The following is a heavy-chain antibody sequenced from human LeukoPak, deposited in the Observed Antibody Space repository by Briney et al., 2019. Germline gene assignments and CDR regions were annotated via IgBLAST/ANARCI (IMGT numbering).Heavy chain of an antibody. CDR3: ARGGVYSDGYCGD. J-gene: IGHJ4*02. Sequence: PGGSLRLSCAASGFTLSSYWTHWVRHAPGKGLVWVSRINSDGSSTSYADSVKGRFTISRDNAKNTLYLQMNSLRAEDTAVYYCARGGVYSDGYCGDWGQGTLVSVSS. CDR1: GFTLSSYW. CDR2: INSDGSST. D-gene: IGHD5-18*01. V-gene: IGHV3-74*01.